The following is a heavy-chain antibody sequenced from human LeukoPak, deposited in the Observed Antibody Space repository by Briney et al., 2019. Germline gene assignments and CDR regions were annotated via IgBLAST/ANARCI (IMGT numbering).Heavy chain of an antibody. D-gene: IGHD3-22*01. V-gene: IGHV2-5*01. Sequence: SGPTLVKPTQTLTLTCSFSGFTLRTSGVGVGWIRQPPGKALEWLALIYWSDDKRYNPSLKTRLSISKDTSKNQVVLTVTDMDPTDTATYYCTYIKGSGYFDPPHFEFCGQGTLVSVSP. CDR2: IYWSDDK. J-gene: IGHJ4*02. CDR1: GFTLRTSGVG. CDR3: TYIKGSGYFDPPHFEF.